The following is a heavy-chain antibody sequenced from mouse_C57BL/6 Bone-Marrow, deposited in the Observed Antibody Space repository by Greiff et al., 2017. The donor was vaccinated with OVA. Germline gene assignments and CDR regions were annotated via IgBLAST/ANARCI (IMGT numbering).Heavy chain of an antibody. CDR1: GYTFTSYW. V-gene: IGHV1-59*01. Sequence: VQLQQPGAELVRPGTSVKLSCKASGYTFTSYWMHWVKQRPGQGLEWIGVIEPSDSYTNYNQKFKGKATLTVDTSSSTAYMQLSSLTSEDSAVYYCASYDPDYWGQGTSVTVSS. D-gene: IGHD2-3*01. CDR2: IEPSDSYT. J-gene: IGHJ4*01. CDR3: ASYDPDY.